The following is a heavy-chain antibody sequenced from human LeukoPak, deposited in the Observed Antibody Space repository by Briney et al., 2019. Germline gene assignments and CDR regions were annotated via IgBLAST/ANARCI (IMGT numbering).Heavy chain of an antibody. Sequence: PSETLSLTCTVSGDSISGGHWSWIRQPPGKGLEWIGYINDIGRTSYSPSLKSRVTISLDMSKNQFSLRLISVTAADTAVYYCARAVTGTSMVDYWGQGTLVTVSS. V-gene: IGHV4-59*08. CDR1: GDSISGGH. J-gene: IGHJ4*02. CDR2: INDIGRT. D-gene: IGHD6-19*01. CDR3: ARAVTGTSMVDY.